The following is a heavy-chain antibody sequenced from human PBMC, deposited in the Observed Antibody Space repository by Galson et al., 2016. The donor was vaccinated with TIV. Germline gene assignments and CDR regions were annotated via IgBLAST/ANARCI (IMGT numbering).Heavy chain of an antibody. CDR3: ARVVLAYSNYDGYYHGMDV. Sequence: SVKVSCKASGDTSNSYGIAWVRQAPGQGLEWMGGIIPMIGTPKYAQKFQGRVTITADKSTSTAYMELSSLRSEDTARYYCARVVLAYSNYDGYYHGMDVWGQGTTVTVSS. J-gene: IGHJ6*02. CDR1: GDTSNSYG. D-gene: IGHD4-11*01. CDR2: IIPMIGTP. V-gene: IGHV1-69*06.